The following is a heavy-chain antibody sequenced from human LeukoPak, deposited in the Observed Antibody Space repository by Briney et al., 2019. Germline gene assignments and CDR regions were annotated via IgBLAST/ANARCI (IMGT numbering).Heavy chain of an antibody. CDR2: IYYSGST. Sequence: SETLSLTCTVSGVSISSSSYYWGWIRQPPGKGLEWIGSIYYSGSTYYNPSLKSRVTISVDTSKNQFSLKLSSVTAADTAVYYCARDSTRYGMDVWGQGTTVTVSS. CDR3: ARDSTRYGMDV. CDR1: GVSISSSSYY. J-gene: IGHJ6*02. V-gene: IGHV4-39*07. D-gene: IGHD5/OR15-5a*01.